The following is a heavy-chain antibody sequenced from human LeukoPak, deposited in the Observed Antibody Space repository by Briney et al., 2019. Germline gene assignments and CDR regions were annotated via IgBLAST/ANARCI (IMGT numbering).Heavy chain of an antibody. CDR2: IDPSDSYT. Sequence: GESLRISFKGSGYSFTSYWISWVRQMPGKGLEWMGRIDPSDSYTNYSPSFQGHVTISADKSISTAYLQWSSLKASDTAMYYCARHGSGYCSGGSCYSGALDDYWGQGTLVTVSS. J-gene: IGHJ4*02. V-gene: IGHV5-10-1*01. D-gene: IGHD2-15*01. CDR3: ARHGSGYCSGGSCYSGALDDY. CDR1: GYSFTSYW.